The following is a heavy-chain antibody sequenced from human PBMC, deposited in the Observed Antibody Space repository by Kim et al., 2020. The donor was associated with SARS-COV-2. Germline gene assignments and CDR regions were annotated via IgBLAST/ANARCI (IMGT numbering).Heavy chain of an antibody. Sequence: GGSLRLSCAASGFTFSNYGMTWVRQAPGKGLEWVLGISGSGDITRYADSVKGRFTISRDNSKNALYLQMSNLRAEDTAIYYCANPRQPDYWGQGTLVTVSS. D-gene: IGHD6-13*01. J-gene: IGHJ4*02. CDR3: ANPRQPDY. CDR2: ISGSGDIT. V-gene: IGHV3-23*01. CDR1: GFTFSNYG.